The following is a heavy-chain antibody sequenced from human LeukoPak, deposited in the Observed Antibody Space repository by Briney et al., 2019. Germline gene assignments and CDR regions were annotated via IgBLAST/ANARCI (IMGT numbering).Heavy chain of an antibody. Sequence: PSETLSLTCTVSGGSISNYYWSWIRQPPGKGLEWIGYIYYSGSTNYNPSLKSRVTISVDTSKNQFSLKLSSVTAADTAVYYCARAPAGPPYYYMQVWGRGTTVTVSS. V-gene: IGHV4-59*01. J-gene: IGHJ6*03. CDR2: IYYSGST. CDR1: GGSISNYY. CDR3: ARAPAGPPYYYMQV.